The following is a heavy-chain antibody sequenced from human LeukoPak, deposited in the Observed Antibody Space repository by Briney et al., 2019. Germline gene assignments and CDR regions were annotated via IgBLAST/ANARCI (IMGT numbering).Heavy chain of an antibody. CDR3: AREGLAYCGGDCYSQWFDP. Sequence: SETLSLTCTVSGYSISSGYYWGWIRQPPGKGLEWIGSIYHSGSTYYNPSLKSRVTISVDTSKNQFSLKLSSVTAADTAVYYCAREGLAYCGGDCYSQWFDPWGQGTLVTVSS. CDR1: GYSISSGYY. V-gene: IGHV4-38-2*02. D-gene: IGHD2-21*02. J-gene: IGHJ5*02. CDR2: IYHSGST.